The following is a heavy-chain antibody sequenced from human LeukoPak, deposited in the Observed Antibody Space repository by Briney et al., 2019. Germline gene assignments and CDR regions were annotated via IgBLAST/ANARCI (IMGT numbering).Heavy chain of an antibody. D-gene: IGHD4-23*01. CDR2: ISYDGTDK. CDR1: GFTISNYD. CDR3: ARDALTTVENGMDV. Sequence: PGGSLRLSCAASGFTISNYDMHWVRQAPGKGLEWVAVISYDGTDKDYADSVKGRFTISRDNSKNTLYLQMNSLRGEDTAVYYCARDALTTVENGMDVWGQGTTVTVSS. V-gene: IGHV3-30*03. J-gene: IGHJ6*02.